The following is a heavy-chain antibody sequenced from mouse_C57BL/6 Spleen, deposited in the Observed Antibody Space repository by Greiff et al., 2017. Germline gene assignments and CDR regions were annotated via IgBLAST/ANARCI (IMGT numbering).Heavy chain of an antibody. CDR1: GYSFTSYY. CDR2: IYPGSGNT. V-gene: IGHV1-66*01. D-gene: IGHD1-1*02. Sequence: VQLQQSGPELVKPGASVKISCKASGYSFTSYYIHWVKQRPGQGLEWIGWIYPGSGNTKYNEKFKGKATLTADTSSSTAYMQLSSLTSEDSAVYYCARGGYYGYFEVWGTGTTVTVSS. J-gene: IGHJ1*03. CDR3: ARGGYYGYFEV.